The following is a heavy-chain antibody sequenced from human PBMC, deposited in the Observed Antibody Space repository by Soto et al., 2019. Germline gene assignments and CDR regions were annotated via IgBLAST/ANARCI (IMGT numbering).Heavy chain of an antibody. D-gene: IGHD1-26*01. V-gene: IGHV4-61*08. Sequence: LSLTCTVSGGSVNSDDYYWSWIRQPPGKGLEWIGYIYYTGRTNYNPSLMSRVTIPLDASRNQFSLELRSVTAADTAVFYCAREYSTSPEAFDSWGQGTLVTVSS. CDR3: AREYSTSPEAFDS. CDR2: IYYTGRT. CDR1: GGSVNSDDYY. J-gene: IGHJ4*02.